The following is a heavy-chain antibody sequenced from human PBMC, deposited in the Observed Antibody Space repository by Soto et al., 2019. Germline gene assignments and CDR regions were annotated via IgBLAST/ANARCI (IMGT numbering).Heavy chain of an antibody. CDR1: RGTFSSYA. D-gene: IGHD3-22*01. CDR2: IIPIFGSA. Sequence: SVPVSCKASRGTFSSYAISWLRQAPGQGLAWMGGIIPIFGSANYAQKFQGRVTITADKSTSTAYMELSSLRSEDMAVYYCARVPPGSSGYLYYFDYWGQGTLVTVAS. J-gene: IGHJ4*02. CDR3: ARVPPGSSGYLYYFDY. V-gene: IGHV1-69*06.